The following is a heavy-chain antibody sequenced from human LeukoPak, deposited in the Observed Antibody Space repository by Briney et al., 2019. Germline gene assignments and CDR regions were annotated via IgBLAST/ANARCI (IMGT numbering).Heavy chain of an antibody. Sequence: GGSLRLSCAASGXTFSSYGMHWVRQAPGKGLKYVSAINNNGGSTYYADSVKGRFTISRDNSKNMLFLQMSSLRAEDTAVYYCVRRSGYDYDYWGQGTLVTVSS. CDR2: INNNGGST. J-gene: IGHJ4*02. CDR1: GXTFSSYG. CDR3: VRRSGYDYDY. D-gene: IGHD5-12*01. V-gene: IGHV3-64D*06.